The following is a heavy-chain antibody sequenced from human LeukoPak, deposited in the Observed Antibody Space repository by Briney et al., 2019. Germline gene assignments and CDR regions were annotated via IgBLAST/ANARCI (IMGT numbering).Heavy chain of an antibody. V-gene: IGHV4-59*01. D-gene: IGHD3-22*01. CDR1: GGSISSYY. CDR2: IYYSGST. Sequence: PSETLSLTCTVSGGSISSYYWSWIRQPPGKGLEWIGYIYYSGSTNYNPSLKSRVTISVDTSKNQFSLKLSSVIAADTAVYYCARETMIVGIDYWGQGTLVTVSS. CDR3: ARETMIVGIDY. J-gene: IGHJ4*02.